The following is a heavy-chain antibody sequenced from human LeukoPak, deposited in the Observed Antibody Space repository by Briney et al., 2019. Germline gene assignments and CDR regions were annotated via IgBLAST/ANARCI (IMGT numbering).Heavy chain of an antibody. CDR2: IYTSGST. CDR3: ARDYDYGDYPDAFDS. J-gene: IGHJ3*02. V-gene: IGHV4-4*07. D-gene: IGHD4-17*01. CDR1: GGSISSYY. Sequence: SETLSLTCTVSGGSISSYYWSWIRQPAEKGLEWIGRIYTSGSTNYDPSLKSRVTMSVDTSKNQFSLKLSSVTAADTAVYYCARDYDYGDYPDAFDSWGQGTMVTVSS.